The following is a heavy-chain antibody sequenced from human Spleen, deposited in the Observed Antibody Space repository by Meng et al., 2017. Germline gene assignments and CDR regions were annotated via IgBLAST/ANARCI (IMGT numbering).Heavy chain of an antibody. CDR1: GGSISSGGYY. V-gene: IGHV4-31*01. J-gene: IGHJ4*02. CDR2: IYYSGST. Sequence: QVQLQGSGPGLVTPSQTLSLTSTVSGGSISSGGYYWSWIRQHPGKGLEWIGYIYYSGSTYYNPSLKSLVTISVDTSKNQFSLKLSSVTAADTAVYYCARARDGGGWFDYWGQGTLVTVSS. D-gene: IGHD5-24*01. CDR3: ARARDGGGWFDY.